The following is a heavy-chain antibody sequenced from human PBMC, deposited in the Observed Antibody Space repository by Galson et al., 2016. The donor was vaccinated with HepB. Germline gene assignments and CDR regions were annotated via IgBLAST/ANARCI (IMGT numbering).Heavy chain of an antibody. CDR3: AIDPSHWIENPFAL. CDR1: GFTVSVNY. V-gene: IGHV3-53*01. Sequence: SLRLSCAASGFTVSVNYMSWVRQAPGKGLEWVSVIHNVGSTYYIDSVKGRFTISRDNPKNTLYLQMNSLRAEDTAVYYCAIDPSHWIENPFALWGQGTLVTVSS. CDR2: IHNVGST. J-gene: IGHJ4*02. D-gene: IGHD2-2*03.